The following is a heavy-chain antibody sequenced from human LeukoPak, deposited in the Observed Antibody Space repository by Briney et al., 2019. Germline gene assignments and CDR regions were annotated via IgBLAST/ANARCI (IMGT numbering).Heavy chain of an antibody. CDR2: IYYSGST. D-gene: IGHD3-22*01. Sequence: NPSETLSLTCSVSGGSISSYYWSWIRQPPGKGLEWIGYIYYSGSTNYNPSLKSRVTISVDTSKNQFSLKLSSVTAADTAVYYCARSYYDSSGYRGIKKYYFDYWGQGTLVTVSS. J-gene: IGHJ4*02. CDR1: GGSISSYY. CDR3: ARSYYDSSGYRGIKKYYFDY. V-gene: IGHV4-59*08.